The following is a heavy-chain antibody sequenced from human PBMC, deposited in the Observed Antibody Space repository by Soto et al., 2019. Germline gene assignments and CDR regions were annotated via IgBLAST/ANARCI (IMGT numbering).Heavy chain of an antibody. CDR1: GYTFTSYG. D-gene: IGHD5-12*01. CDR3: ARCSGYDCYRNWFDS. J-gene: IGHJ5*01. Sequence: GASVKVSCKASGYTFTSYGITWLRQAPGQGLEWMGGITPYNGNTNYAQKLQGRVTMTTDTSTSTAYMELRSLKSDDTAVYYCARCSGYDCYRNWFDSWGHGTLVTVSS. CDR2: ITPYNGNT. V-gene: IGHV1-18*01.